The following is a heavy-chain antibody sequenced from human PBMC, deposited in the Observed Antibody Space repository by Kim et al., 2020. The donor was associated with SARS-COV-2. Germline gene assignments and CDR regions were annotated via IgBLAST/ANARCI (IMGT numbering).Heavy chain of an antibody. CDR1: GGSFSGYY. Sequence: SETLSLTCAVYGGSFSGYYWSWIRQPPGKGLEWIGEINHSGSTNYNPSLKSRVTISVDTSKNQFSLKLSSVTAADTAVYYCARGRNYDSRALNWYFDLWGRGTLVTVSS. V-gene: IGHV4-34*01. CDR3: ARGRNYDSRALNWYFDL. D-gene: IGHD3-22*01. CDR2: INHSGST. J-gene: IGHJ2*01.